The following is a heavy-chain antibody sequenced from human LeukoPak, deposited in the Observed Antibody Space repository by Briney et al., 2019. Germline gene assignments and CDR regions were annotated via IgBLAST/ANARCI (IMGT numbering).Heavy chain of an antibody. D-gene: IGHD3-22*01. CDR3: ARVFYGDRAYYYDY. CDR1: GFTFSNYA. CDR2: ISSNGGST. Sequence: PGGSLRLSCAASGFTFSNYAMHWVRQAPGKGLEYVSAISSNGGSTYYANSVKGRFTISRDNSKNTLFLQMGSLRAEDMAVYYCARVFYGDRAYYYDYWGQGTLVTVSS. V-gene: IGHV3-64*01. J-gene: IGHJ4*02.